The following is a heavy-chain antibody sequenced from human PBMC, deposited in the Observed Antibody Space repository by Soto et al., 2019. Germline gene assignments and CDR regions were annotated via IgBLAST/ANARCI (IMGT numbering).Heavy chain of an antibody. Sequence: QVQLQESGPGLVKPSGTLSLTCAVSGGSISSSSWWTWVRQSPGKGLEWIGEIFASGATNYNPSLKSRLTMSVDKSKNQFSLNLSSLTAADTAVYFCTTSHAGDLNNWGQGTLVTVSS. V-gene: IGHV4-4*02. D-gene: IGHD3-16*01. CDR1: GGSISSSSW. CDR3: TTSHAGDLNN. J-gene: IGHJ4*02. CDR2: IFASGAT.